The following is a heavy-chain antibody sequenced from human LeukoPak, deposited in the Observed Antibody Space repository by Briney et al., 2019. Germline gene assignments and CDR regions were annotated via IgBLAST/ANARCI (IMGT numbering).Heavy chain of an antibody. Sequence: GGSLRLSCAASGFTFSSYGMHWVRQAPGKGLEWVAFIRYDGSNKYYADSVKGRFTISRDNSKNTLYLQMNSLRAEDTAVYYCAKDRDSSSWYRPYYYYMDVWGKGTTVTVSS. V-gene: IGHV3-30*02. J-gene: IGHJ6*03. CDR3: AKDRDSSSWYRPYYYYMDV. CDR1: GFTFSSYG. D-gene: IGHD6-13*01. CDR2: IRYDGSNK.